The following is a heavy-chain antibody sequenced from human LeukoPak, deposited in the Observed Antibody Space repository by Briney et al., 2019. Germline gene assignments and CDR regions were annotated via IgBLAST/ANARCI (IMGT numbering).Heavy chain of an antibody. CDR3: AKGDVWGSYRLNFDC. J-gene: IGHJ4*02. V-gene: IGHV3-30*02. D-gene: IGHD3-16*02. CDR2: IRYDGSNK. CDR1: GFTFSSYG. Sequence: GGSLRLSCAASGFTFSSYGMHWVRQAPGKGLEWVAFIRYDGSNKYYADSVKGRFTISRDNSKNTLYLQLNSLRAEDTAVYYCAKGDVWGSYRLNFDCWGQGTLVTVSS.